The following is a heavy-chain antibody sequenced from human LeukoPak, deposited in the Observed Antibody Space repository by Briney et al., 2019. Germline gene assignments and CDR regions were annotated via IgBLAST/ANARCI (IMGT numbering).Heavy chain of an antibody. J-gene: IGHJ4*02. D-gene: IGHD2-15*01. CDR2: FYPGDSDT. Sequence: GASPQTFRNSPGYRFTSFCIGRVRQMPGKGPEVMVIFYPGDSDTRYSPSLQGPVTISADKSISAAYLQWSSLKASDRAMYYCARHSVEVAATPGWDWGQGTLVTVSS. V-gene: IGHV5-51*01. CDR1: GYRFTSFC. CDR3: ARHSVEVAATPGWD.